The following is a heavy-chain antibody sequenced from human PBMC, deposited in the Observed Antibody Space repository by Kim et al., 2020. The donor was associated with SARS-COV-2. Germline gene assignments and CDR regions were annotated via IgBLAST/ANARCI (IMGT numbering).Heavy chain of an antibody. CDR2: IYYSGVT. J-gene: IGHJ3*02. D-gene: IGHD1-1*01. V-gene: IGHV4-39*01. CDR1: GGSISDFNYY. Sequence: SETLSLNCSVSGGSISDFNYYWGWIRQPPGKGLEWIGSIYYSGVTYFDPSLKSRVTISVDTSNNLFSMSLSSVTATDTAVYYCARHHLFVGNTRAFDIWGQGTLVAVSS. CDR3: ARHHLFVGNTRAFDI.